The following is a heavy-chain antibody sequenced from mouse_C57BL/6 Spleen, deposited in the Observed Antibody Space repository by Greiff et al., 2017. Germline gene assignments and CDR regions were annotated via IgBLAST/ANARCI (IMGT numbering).Heavy chain of an antibody. CDR1: GYSFTDYN. D-gene: IGHD1-1*01. CDR3: ARNYGSSYNFDY. J-gene: IGHJ2*01. Sequence: EVKLQESGPELVNPGASVKISCKASGYSFTDYNMNWVKQSNGKSLEWIGVINPNYGTTSYNQKFKGKATLTVDQSSSTAYMQLNSLTSEDSAVYYCARNYGSSYNFDYWGQGTTLTVSS. V-gene: IGHV1-39*01. CDR2: INPNYGTT.